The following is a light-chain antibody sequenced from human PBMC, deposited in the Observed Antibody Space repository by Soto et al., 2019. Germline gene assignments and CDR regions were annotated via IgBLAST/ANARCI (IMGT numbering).Light chain of an antibody. V-gene: IGLV2-14*01. J-gene: IGLJ1*01. CDR2: QVT. CDR3: TSYSSSSTFYV. Sequence: SALTQPASVSGSPGQSITISCTGTSSDIGGYYYVSWYQHHPGKAPKLMIYQVTNRPSGVSDRFSGSKSGNTASLTISGLQAEDEADYYCTSYSSSSTFYVFGTGTKVTVL. CDR1: SSDIGGYYY.